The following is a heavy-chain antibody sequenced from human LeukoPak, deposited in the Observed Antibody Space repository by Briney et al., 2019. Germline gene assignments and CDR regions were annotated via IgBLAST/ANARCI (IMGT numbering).Heavy chain of an antibody. D-gene: IGHD5-12*01. J-gene: IGHJ6*03. Sequence: GGSLRLSCAASGFTFSDYGMHWVRQAPGKGLVWVSRINSDGSSTSYADSVKGRFTISRDNAKNTLYLQMNSLRAEDTAVYYCARSPRYSGYVPLHYYYYMDVWGKGTTVTVSS. V-gene: IGHV3-74*01. CDR2: INSDGSST. CDR1: GFTFSDYG. CDR3: ARSPRYSGYVPLHYYYYMDV.